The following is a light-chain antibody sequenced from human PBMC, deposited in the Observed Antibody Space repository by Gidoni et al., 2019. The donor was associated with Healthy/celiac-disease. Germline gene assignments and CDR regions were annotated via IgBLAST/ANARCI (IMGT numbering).Light chain of an antibody. CDR2: DAY. Sequence: VLTQSPATLSLSPGERATLSCRASQSVSSYLAWYPQKPGQAPRLLIYDAYNRATGIPARCSGSGSVTDFTLTISSLEPEDFAVYYCQQRSNWPLTFXGXTKVEIK. J-gene: IGKJ4*01. CDR3: QQRSNWPLT. CDR1: QSVSSY. V-gene: IGKV3-11*01.